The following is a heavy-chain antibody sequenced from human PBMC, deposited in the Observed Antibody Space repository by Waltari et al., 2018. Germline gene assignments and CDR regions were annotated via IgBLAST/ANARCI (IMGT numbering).Heavy chain of an antibody. CDR1: GYPFTNFY. V-gene: IGHV1-46*04. CDR3: ARAGSIIIWGVAE. Sequence: QVQLVQSGAEVKKPGASVKVSCKASGYPFTNFYMHWVRQAPGQGLEWMGIVNPNGGSTTYAQKLQDRVTMTRDTSTSTVYMELSSLRSEDTAVYYCARAGSIIIWGVAEWGQGTLVTVSS. J-gene: IGHJ4*02. CDR2: VNPNGGST. D-gene: IGHD3-16*01.